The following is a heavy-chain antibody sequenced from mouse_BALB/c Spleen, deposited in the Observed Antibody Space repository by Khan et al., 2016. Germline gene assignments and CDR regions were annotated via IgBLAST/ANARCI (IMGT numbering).Heavy chain of an antibody. CDR2: VDPANGNT. D-gene: IGHD1-1*01. V-gene: IGHV14-3*02. CDR1: AFNIKDTY. CDR3: ARRGPKDFYGSSFGY. J-gene: IGHJ2*01. Sequence: VQLQQSGAELVKPGASVKLSCTASAFNIKDTYMHWVKQRPEQGLEWIGRVDPANGNTNYDPKFQGTATITADTSSNTAYLQLSSLTSEDTAVYYGARRGPKDFYGSSFGYWGQGTTRTVSS.